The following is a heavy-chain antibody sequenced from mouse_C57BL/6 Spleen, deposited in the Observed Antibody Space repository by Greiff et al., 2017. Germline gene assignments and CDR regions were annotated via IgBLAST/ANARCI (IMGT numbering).Heavy chain of an antibody. J-gene: IGHJ2*01. Sequence: VKLQESGAELVRPGTSVKVSCKASGYAFTNYLIEWVKQRPGQGLEWIGVINPGSGGTNYNEKFKGKATLTADKSSSTAYMQLSSLTSEDSAVYFCARQDYYGSRGGDFDYWGQGTTLTVSS. V-gene: IGHV1-54*01. CDR1: GYAFTNYL. CDR3: ARQDYYGSRGGDFDY. D-gene: IGHD1-1*01. CDR2: INPGSGGT.